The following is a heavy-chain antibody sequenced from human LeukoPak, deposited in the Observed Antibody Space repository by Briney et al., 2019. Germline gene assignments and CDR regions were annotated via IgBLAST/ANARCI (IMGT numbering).Heavy chain of an antibody. Sequence: GGSLRLSCAASGFTFSSYAMHWVRQAPGKGLEWVAVISYDGSNKYYADPVKGRFTISRDNSKNTLYLQMNSLRAEDTAVYYCARDGSEYYYDSSGYYGSNWFDPWGQGTLVTVSS. D-gene: IGHD3-22*01. CDR2: ISYDGSNK. J-gene: IGHJ5*02. V-gene: IGHV3-30-3*01. CDR1: GFTFSSYA. CDR3: ARDGSEYYYDSSGYYGSNWFDP.